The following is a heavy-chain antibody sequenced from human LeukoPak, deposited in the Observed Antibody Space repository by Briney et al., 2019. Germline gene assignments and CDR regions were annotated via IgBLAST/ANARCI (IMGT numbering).Heavy chain of an antibody. J-gene: IGHJ3*02. CDR2: INPNSGGT. CDR3: ARDLVGHDAFDI. Sequence: ASVNVSCKASGYTFTDYYIHWVRQAPGQGLEYMGWINPNSGGTNSAQKFQDWVTMTRDTSISTAYMELSRLRSDDTAVYYCARDLVGHDAFDIWGQGTMVTVSS. V-gene: IGHV1-2*04. CDR1: GYTFTDYY. D-gene: IGHD1-26*01.